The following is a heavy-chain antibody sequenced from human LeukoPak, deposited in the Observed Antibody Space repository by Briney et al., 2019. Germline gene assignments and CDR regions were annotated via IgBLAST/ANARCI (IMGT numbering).Heavy chain of an antibody. Sequence: VGSLVLSCAASGFTFSDSAMHWVRQASGKGLEWVGRIRSQANSYATAYAASVKGRFTISRDDSKNTAYLQMNSLKTEDTAVYYCTRHPPYSSSGYWFDPWGQGTLVTVSS. J-gene: IGHJ5*02. CDR2: IRSQANSYAT. CDR3: TRHPPYSSSGYWFDP. V-gene: IGHV3-73*01. D-gene: IGHD6-13*01. CDR1: GFTFSDSA.